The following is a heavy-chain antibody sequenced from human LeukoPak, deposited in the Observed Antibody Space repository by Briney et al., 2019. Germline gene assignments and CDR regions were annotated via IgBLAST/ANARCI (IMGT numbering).Heavy chain of an antibody. CDR2: INTDGSSL. CDR3: ARRINYYDSSGYYYVRYFDS. Sequence: GGSLRLSCAASGLTVSSNHMSWVRQAPGKGPVWVARINTDGSSLNYADSVKGRFTISRDNAKNTLYLQMNSLGAEDTAVYYCARRINYYDSSGYYYVRYFDSWGQGTLVAVSS. D-gene: IGHD3-22*01. CDR1: GLTVSSNH. V-gene: IGHV3-74*01. J-gene: IGHJ4*02.